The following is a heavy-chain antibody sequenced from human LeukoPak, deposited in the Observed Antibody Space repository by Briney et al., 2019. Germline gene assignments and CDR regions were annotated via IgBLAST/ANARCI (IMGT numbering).Heavy chain of an antibody. CDR2: IDPSSTYI. J-gene: IGHJ4*02. Sequence: PGGSLRLSCAASGFSFRSHGMHWVRQAPGKGLEWVSAIDPSSTYIYYADSVKGRFTISRDNAENSLYLQMNSLRVEDTAVYYCARAPTVLVGYCSSSSCQADYWGQGTLVTVSS. CDR1: GFSFRSHG. CDR3: ARAPTVLVGYCSSSSCQADY. D-gene: IGHD2-2*01. V-gene: IGHV3-21*01.